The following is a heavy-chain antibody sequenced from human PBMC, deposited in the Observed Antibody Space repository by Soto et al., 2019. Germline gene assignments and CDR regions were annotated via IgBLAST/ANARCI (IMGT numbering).Heavy chain of an antibody. V-gene: IGHV3-74*01. CDR3: AREKKTEVTPAPAFMYV. J-gene: IGHJ6*03. CDR1: GFTFSSYW. CDR2: IRSDGGT. D-gene: IGHD2-2*01. Sequence: EVQLVEAGGGLVQPGGSLRLSCEASGFTFSSYWMEWVRQAPGKGLVWVSRIRSDGGTNYADSVKGRFTVSRDNAKNTLYLQMNSLRAEDSAVYYCAREKKTEVTPAPAFMYVWGKGTTVTVSS.